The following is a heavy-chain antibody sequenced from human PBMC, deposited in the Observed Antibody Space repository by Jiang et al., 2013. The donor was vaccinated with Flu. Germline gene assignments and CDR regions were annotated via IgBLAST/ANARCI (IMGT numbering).Heavy chain of an antibody. J-gene: IGHJ4*02. CDR1: GFTFGDYA. Sequence: LVESGGGLVQPGRSLRLSCTASGFTFGDYAMSWFRQAPGKGLEWVGFIRSKAYGGTTEYAASVKGRFTISRDDSKSIAYLQMNSLKTEDTAVYYCTRDEHIVVVTAPDYWGQGTLVTVSS. CDR2: IRSKAYGGTT. CDR3: TRDEHIVVVTAPDY. V-gene: IGHV3-49*03. D-gene: IGHD2-21*02.